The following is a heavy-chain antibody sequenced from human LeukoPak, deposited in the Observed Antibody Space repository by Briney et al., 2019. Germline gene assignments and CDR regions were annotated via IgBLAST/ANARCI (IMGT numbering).Heavy chain of an antibody. CDR3: TRDHAALDF. J-gene: IGHJ4*02. CDR2: TYYRSKCYN. Sequence: SQTLSLTCALSGDSFSSNSAAWGWIRQSPSRGLEWQGRTYYRSKCYNHYAASVKSRITINPDTSKNQFSLQLNSVTPEDTAVYFCTRDHAALDFWGQGTLVTVSS. V-gene: IGHV6-1*01. D-gene: IGHD2-15*01. CDR1: GDSFSSNSAA.